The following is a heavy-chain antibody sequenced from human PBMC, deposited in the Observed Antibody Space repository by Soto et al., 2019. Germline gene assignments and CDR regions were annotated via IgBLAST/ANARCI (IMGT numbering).Heavy chain of an antibody. CDR1: GFTFSSYS. J-gene: IGHJ6*02. CDR3: ARKGVSPSSSWYPLSGGMGV. CDR2: ISSSSSYI. V-gene: IGHV3-21*01. Sequence: PGGSLRLSCAASGFTFSSYSMSWVRQAPGKGLEWVSSISSSSSYIYYADSVKGRFTISRDNAKNSLYLQMNSLRAEDTAVYYCARKGVSPSSSWYPLSGGMGVWGQGTTVTVSS. D-gene: IGHD6-13*01.